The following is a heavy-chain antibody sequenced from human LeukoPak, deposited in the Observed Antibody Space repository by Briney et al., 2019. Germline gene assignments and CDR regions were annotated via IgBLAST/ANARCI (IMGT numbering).Heavy chain of an antibody. J-gene: IGHJ4*02. V-gene: IGHV3-23*01. CDR1: GFTFSSYA. D-gene: IGHD3-22*01. CDR3: AKDEIEDYYDSSGYSY. Sequence: GGSLRLSCAASGFTFSSYAMSWVRQAPGKGLEWVSAISDSGGSTYYADSVKGRFTISRDNSKNTLYLQMNSLRAEDTAVYYCAKDEIEDYYDSSGYSYWGQGTLVTVSS. CDR2: ISDSGGST.